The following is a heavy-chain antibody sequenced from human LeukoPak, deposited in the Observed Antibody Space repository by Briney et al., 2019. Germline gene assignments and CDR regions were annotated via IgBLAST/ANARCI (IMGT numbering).Heavy chain of an antibody. D-gene: IGHD1-14*01. V-gene: IGHV3-74*01. Sequence: GSLRLSCAASGFTFSSYWIHWVGQAPGKGLAWVSRIDNDGSDTIFADSVKGRFTLSRDNAKNTVYLQMKSLRAEDTAVYYCARGGFHHGFDIWGQGTMVTVS. CDR3: ARGGFHHGFDI. J-gene: IGHJ3*02. CDR2: IDNDGSDT. CDR1: GFTFSSYW.